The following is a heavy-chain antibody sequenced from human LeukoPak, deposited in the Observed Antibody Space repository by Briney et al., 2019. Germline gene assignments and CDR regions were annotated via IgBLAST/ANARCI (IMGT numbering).Heavy chain of an antibody. CDR3: ITDPYD. J-gene: IGHJ4*02. D-gene: IGHD3-22*01. Sequence: GGSLRLSCAASGLTLSNAWMHWVRQAPGKGLEWVGRIKRKSDGGTTDYAVPVNGRFTISRDDSTNTLHLQMNSLKIEDTAVYYCITDPYDWGQGTLVTVAS. CDR2: IKRKSDGGTT. CDR1: GLTLSNAW. V-gene: IGHV3-15*01.